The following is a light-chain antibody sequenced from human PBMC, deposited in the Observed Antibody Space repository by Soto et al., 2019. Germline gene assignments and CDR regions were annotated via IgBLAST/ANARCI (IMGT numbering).Light chain of an antibody. CDR3: QQPTLFLPLA. V-gene: IGKV1-12*01. CDR1: QGISNW. CDR2: SAY. J-gene: IGKJ4*01. Sequence: DIQMTQSPSSVSASVGDRVTITCRASQGISNWLAWYQQQPGQAPTLLISSAYTLQSGVPSRFSGGGAWAHFSLIISSLQHEDVVTYYCQQPTLFLPLAFGGGTKVEIK.